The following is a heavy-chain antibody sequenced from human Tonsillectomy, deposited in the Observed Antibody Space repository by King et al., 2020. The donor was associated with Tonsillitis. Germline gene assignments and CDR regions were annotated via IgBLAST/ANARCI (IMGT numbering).Heavy chain of an antibody. Sequence: VQLVESGGGLVQPGGSLRLSCAASGFTFSSYWMSWVRQAPGKGLEWVANIKQDGSEKYYVDYVKGRFTISRDNAKNSLYLQMNSLRAEDTAVYYCARDPPHCSGGSCFLYYYYGMDVWGQGTTVTVSS. CDR1: GFTFSSYW. CDR2: IKQDGSEK. V-gene: IGHV3-7*01. D-gene: IGHD2-15*01. CDR3: ARDPPHCSGGSCFLYYYYGMDV. J-gene: IGHJ6*02.